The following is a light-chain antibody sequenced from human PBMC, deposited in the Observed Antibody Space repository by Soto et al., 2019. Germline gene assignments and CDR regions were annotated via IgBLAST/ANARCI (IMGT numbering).Light chain of an antibody. Sequence: EIVLTQSPATLSLSLGERATLSCRASQSVGSYLAWYQQKPGQAPRLLIYDASNRATDSPARFSGSGSGTDFTLTISSLELEDFAVYYCQQRSNWSFGQGTRLEIK. CDR3: QQRSNWS. J-gene: IGKJ5*01. V-gene: IGKV3-11*01. CDR1: QSVGSY. CDR2: DAS.